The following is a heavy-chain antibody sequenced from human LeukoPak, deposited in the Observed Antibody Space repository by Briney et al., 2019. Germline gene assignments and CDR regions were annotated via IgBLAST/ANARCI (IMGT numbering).Heavy chain of an antibody. D-gene: IGHD1-26*01. Sequence: GGSLRLSCAASGFTFNNYWMSWVRQGPGKGLEWVAHIKEDTSQKYYVGSVEGRFTISRDNARNSLYLQMNSLRGEDTAVNFCARQVSREGHFDYWGQGALVTVSS. J-gene: IGHJ4*02. CDR1: GFTFNNYW. CDR2: IKEDTSQK. V-gene: IGHV3-7*01. CDR3: ARQVSREGHFDY.